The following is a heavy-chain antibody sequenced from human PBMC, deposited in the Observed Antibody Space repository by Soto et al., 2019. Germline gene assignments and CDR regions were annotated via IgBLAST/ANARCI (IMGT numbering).Heavy chain of an antibody. CDR2: TYYRSKWYN. Sequence: SQALSLTCAISGDSVSSNSAAWNWIRKSPSRGLEWLGRTYYRSKWYNDYAVSVKSRITINPDTSKNQFSLQLNSVTPEDTAVYYCARDKRSGYASVTSVHYYHGMDVWGQGTTVPVSS. D-gene: IGHD5-12*01. V-gene: IGHV6-1*01. J-gene: IGHJ6*02. CDR3: ARDKRSGYASVTSVHYYHGMDV. CDR1: GDSVSSNSAA.